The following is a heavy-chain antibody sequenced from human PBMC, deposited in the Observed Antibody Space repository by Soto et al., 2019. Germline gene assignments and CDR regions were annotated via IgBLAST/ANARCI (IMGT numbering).Heavy chain of an antibody. D-gene: IGHD3-3*01. V-gene: IGHV3-7*01. CDR3: AKGTYDFWSGYPTYFDY. CDR2: IKQDANEM. Sequence: EVQVVESGGGLVQPGGSLRLSCAASGFKFSTYWMSWVRQAPGKGLEWLANIKQDANEMYYVDSVKGRFTISGDSAKNSLFLIMDSLRVEDTAVYYCAKGTYDFWSGYPTYFDYWGQGTLVTVSS. CDR1: GFKFSTYW. J-gene: IGHJ4*02.